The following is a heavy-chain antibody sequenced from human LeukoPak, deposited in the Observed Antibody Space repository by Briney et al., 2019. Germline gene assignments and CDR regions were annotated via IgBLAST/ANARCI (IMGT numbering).Heavy chain of an antibody. CDR2: IYYSGST. D-gene: IGHD5-18*01. V-gene: IGHV4-59*01. CDR3: ARARGYSYGYPFDY. Sequence: PSETLSLTCTVSGGSISSYYWSWIRQPPGKGLEWIGYIYYSGSTNYNPSLKSRVTISVATSKNQFSLKLSSVTAADTAVYYCARARGYSYGYPFDYWGQGTLVTVSS. J-gene: IGHJ4*02. CDR1: GGSISSYY.